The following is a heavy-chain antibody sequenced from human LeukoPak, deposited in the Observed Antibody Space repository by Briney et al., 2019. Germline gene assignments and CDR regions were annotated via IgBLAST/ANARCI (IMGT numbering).Heavy chain of an antibody. CDR1: GFTFSSYS. CDR2: ISSSSYI. D-gene: IGHD1-26*01. V-gene: IGHV3-21*01. Sequence: GGSLRLSCAASGFTFSSYSMNWVRQAPGKGLEWVSSISSSSYIYYADSVKGRFTISRDNAKNSLYLQMNSLRAEDTAVYYCARMVGAQHTTVFDYWGQGTLVTVSS. J-gene: IGHJ4*02. CDR3: ARMVGAQHTTVFDY.